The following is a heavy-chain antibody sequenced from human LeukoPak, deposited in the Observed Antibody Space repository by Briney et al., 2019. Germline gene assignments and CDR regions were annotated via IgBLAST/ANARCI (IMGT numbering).Heavy chain of an antibody. D-gene: IGHD1-26*01. CDR1: GFTFSSYS. V-gene: IGHV3-21*01. CDR2: ITSSSSYK. CDR3: ARNRPALKVGPTDY. J-gene: IGHJ4*02. Sequence: GGSLRLSCAASGFTFSSYSMNWVRQAPGKGLEWVSSITSSSSYKYYADSVKGRFTISRDNAKNSLYLQMNSLRAEDTAVYYCARNRPALKVGPTDYWGQGTLVTVSS.